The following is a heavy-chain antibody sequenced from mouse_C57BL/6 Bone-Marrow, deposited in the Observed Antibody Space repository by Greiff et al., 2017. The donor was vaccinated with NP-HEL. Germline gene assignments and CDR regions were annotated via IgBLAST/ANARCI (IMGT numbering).Heavy chain of an antibody. CDR3: ARHYFDY. V-gene: IGHV3-6*01. CDR1: GYSITSGYY. CDR2: ISYDGSN. J-gene: IGHJ2*01. Sequence: ESGPGLVKPSQSLSLTCSVTGYSITSGYYWNWIRQFPGNKLEWMGYISYDGSNNYNPSLKNRISITRDTSKNQFFLKLNSVTTEDTATYYCARHYFDYWGQGTTLTVSS.